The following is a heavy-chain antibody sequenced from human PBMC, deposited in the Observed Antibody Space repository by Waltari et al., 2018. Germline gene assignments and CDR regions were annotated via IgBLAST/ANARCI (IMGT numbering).Heavy chain of an antibody. V-gene: IGHV1-2*06. D-gene: IGHD5-12*01. CDR1: GYTFTGYY. J-gene: IGHJ6*02. CDR2: INPNRGGT. CDR3: ARERDGGYDQLYYYYGMDV. Sequence: QVQLVQSGAEVKKPGASVKVSCKASGYTFTGYYMHWVRQAPGQGLEWMGRINPNRGGTNYAQKFQGRVTMTRDTSISTAYMELSRLRSDDTAVYYCARERDGGYDQLYYYYGMDVWGQGTTVTVSS.